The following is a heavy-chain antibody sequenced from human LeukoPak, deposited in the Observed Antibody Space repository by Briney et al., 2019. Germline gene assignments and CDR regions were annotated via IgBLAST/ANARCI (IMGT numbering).Heavy chain of an antibody. CDR2: INGGGNTT. CDR3: TKELHVAVAVADYYYFYMDV. J-gene: IGHJ6*03. D-gene: IGHD6-19*01. CDR1: GFAFSSFA. Sequence: SGGSLRPSCAASGFAFSSFAMGWVRQSPGKGLEWLSTINGGGNTTFYADSVKGRFTISRDNSKNTLYLHMDSLRPDDTAIYYCTKELHVAVAVADYYYFYMDVWGRGTAVTVSS. V-gene: IGHV3-23*01.